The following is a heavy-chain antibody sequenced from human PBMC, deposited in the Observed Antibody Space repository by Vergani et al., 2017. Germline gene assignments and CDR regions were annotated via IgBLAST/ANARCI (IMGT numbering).Heavy chain of an antibody. D-gene: IGHD1-14*01. Sequence: QVQLQESGPGLVKPSETLSLTCTVSGGSISSYYWSWIRQPPGKGLEWIGYIYYSGSTNYNPSLKSRVTISVDTSKNQFSLKLSSVTAADTAVYYCARRAAADHPFDYWGQGTLVTVSS. CDR2: IYYSGST. V-gene: IGHV4-59*08. CDR1: GGSISSYY. CDR3: ARRAAADHPFDY. J-gene: IGHJ4*02.